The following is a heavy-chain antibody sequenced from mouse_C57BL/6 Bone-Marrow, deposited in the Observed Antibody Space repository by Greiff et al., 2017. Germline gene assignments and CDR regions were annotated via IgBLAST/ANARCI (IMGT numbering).Heavy chain of an antibody. CDR2: IHPNSGST. Sequence: VQLQQPGAELVKPGASVKLSCTASGYTFTSYWMHWVKQRPGQGLEWIGMIHPNSGSTNSNEKFKGKATLTVDNSSSTAYMQLSSLTSEDSAVYYCEREGYDYRDYWGQGTTLTVSS. CDR3: EREGYDYRDY. D-gene: IGHD2-4*01. V-gene: IGHV1-64*01. CDR1: GYTFTSYW. J-gene: IGHJ2*01.